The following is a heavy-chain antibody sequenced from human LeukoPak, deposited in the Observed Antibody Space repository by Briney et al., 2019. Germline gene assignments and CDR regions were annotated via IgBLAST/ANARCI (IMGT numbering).Heavy chain of an antibody. CDR2: MNHSGST. Sequence: SETLSLTCAVYGGSFSGYYWSWIRQPPGKGLEWIGEMNHSGSTNYNPSLKSRVTISVDTSKNQFSLKLSSVTAADTAVYYCARVSTDDSEDGYNYHFDYWGQGTLVTVSA. D-gene: IGHD5-24*01. CDR1: GGSFSGYY. CDR3: ARVSTDDSEDGYNYHFDY. V-gene: IGHV4-34*01. J-gene: IGHJ4*02.